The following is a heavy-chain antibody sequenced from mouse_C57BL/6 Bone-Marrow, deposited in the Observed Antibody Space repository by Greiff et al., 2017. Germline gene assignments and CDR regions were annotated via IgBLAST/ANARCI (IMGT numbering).Heavy chain of an antibody. CDR3: ARGGYGYWWYFDV. D-gene: IGHD2-2*01. J-gene: IGHJ1*03. CDR2: INPNNGGT. CDR1: GYTFTDYY. V-gene: IGHV1-26*01. Sequence: VQLQQSGPELVKPGASVKISCKASGYTFTDYYMNWVKPSHGKSLEWIGDINPNNGGTSYTQKFKGKATLTVDKSSSTADMELRSLTSEDSAVDDCARGGYGYWWYFDVWGTGTTVTVSS.